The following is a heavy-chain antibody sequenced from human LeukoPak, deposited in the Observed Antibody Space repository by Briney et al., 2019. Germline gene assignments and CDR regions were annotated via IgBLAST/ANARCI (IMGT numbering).Heavy chain of an antibody. CDR3: AKGGLAAAGQRNYFDY. Sequence: GGSLRLACAASGISFSSHWMHWVRQAPGKGLVWVAHISRDGSSTTYADSVKGRFTISRDNAKNTLYLQMNSLRAEDTAVYYCAKGGLAAAGQRNYFDYWGQGTLVTVSS. D-gene: IGHD6-13*01. CDR1: GISFSSHW. CDR2: ISRDGSST. V-gene: IGHV3-74*01. J-gene: IGHJ4*02.